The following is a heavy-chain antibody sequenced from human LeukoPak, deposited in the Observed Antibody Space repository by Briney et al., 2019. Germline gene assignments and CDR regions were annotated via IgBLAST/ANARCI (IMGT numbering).Heavy chain of an antibody. D-gene: IGHD3-3*01. CDR2: IRYDGTNK. J-gene: IGHJ6*03. V-gene: IGHV3-30*02. Sequence: PGGSLRLSCAASRFAFRSFGMHWVRQAPGKGLEWAAFIRYDGTNKYYADSVKGRFTISRDNSKNTLYLQMNSLRAEDTAVYYCAKDSADFWSGGYYYYYMDVWGKGTTVTVSS. CDR1: RFAFRSFG. CDR3: AKDSADFWSGGYYYYYMDV.